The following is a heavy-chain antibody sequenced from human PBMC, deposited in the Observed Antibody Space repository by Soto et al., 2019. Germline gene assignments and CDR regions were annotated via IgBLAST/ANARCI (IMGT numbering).Heavy chain of an antibody. Sequence: GGSLRLSCAASGFAFSSYAMSWVRQAPGKGLEWVSAISGSGGSTYYADSVKGRFTISGDNSKNTLYLQMNSLRAEDTAVYYCAKEDGSYFSGRNFDYWGQGTLVTVSS. J-gene: IGHJ4*02. CDR1: GFAFSSYA. D-gene: IGHD1-26*01. CDR2: ISGSGGST. V-gene: IGHV3-23*01. CDR3: AKEDGSYFSGRNFDY.